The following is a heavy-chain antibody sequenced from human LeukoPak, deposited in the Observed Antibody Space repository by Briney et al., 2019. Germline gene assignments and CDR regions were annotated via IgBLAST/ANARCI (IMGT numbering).Heavy chain of an antibody. D-gene: IGHD2-21*01. CDR1: GRSISGINW. J-gene: IGHJ4*02. Sequence: SGTLSLTCGVSGRSISGINWGSWVGHPPGQGLDRIGEISISGRTSYNPSLKSRVTRSLDESKNQVCLTLARVTVADPAVYYCSGVIVAGSPFAHWGEGTLVTATS. CDR3: SGVIVAGSPFAH. CDR2: ISISGRT. V-gene: IGHV4-4*02.